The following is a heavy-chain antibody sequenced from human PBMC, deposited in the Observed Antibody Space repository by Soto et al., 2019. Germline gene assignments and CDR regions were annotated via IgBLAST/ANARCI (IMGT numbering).Heavy chain of an antibody. D-gene: IGHD2-2*02. V-gene: IGHV4-34*01. CDR1: GGSFSGYY. CDR2: INHSGST. CDR3: ARGRFDCSSTSCYTYYYYGMDV. Sequence: QVQLQQWGAGLLKPSETLSLTCAVYGGSFSGYYWSWIRQPPGKGLEWIGEINHSGSTNYNPSLKSRVTISVDTSKNQFSLKLSSVTAADTAVYYCARGRFDCSSTSCYTYYYYGMDVWGQGTTVTVSS. J-gene: IGHJ6*02.